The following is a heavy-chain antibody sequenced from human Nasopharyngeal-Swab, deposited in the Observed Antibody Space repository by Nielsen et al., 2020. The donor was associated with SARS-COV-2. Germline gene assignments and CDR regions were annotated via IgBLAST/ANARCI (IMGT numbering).Heavy chain of an antibody. Sequence: KVSCKGSGYSFTSYWISWVRQMPGKGLEWMGRIDPSDSYTNYSPSFQGHVTISADKSISTAYLQWSSLKASDTAMYYCARQTGSGQDPWGQGTLVTVSS. CDR1: GYSFTSYW. CDR2: IDPSDSYT. CDR3: ARQTGSGQDP. V-gene: IGHV5-10-1*01. J-gene: IGHJ5*02. D-gene: IGHD6-19*01.